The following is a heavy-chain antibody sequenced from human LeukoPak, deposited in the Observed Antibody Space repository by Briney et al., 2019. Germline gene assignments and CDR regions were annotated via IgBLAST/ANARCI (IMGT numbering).Heavy chain of an antibody. J-gene: IGHJ4*02. CDR3: ARALVAPYYFDY. V-gene: IGHV3-74*01. Sequence: GGSLRLSCAASGFAFSSYWMHWVRQAPGKGLVWVSRINTDGGSTTYAGSVKGRFTISRDNAKNTLYLQMNSLRAEDTAVYYCARALVAPYYFDYWGQGALVTVSS. CDR1: GFAFSSYW. CDR2: INTDGGST. D-gene: IGHD2-15*01.